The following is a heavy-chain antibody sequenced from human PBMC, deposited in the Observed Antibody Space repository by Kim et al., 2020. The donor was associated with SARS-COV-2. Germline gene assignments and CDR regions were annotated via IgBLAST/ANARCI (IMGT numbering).Heavy chain of an antibody. Sequence: GESLKISCKGSGYSFTSYWIGWVHQMPGKGLEWMGIIYPGDSDTRYSPSFQGQVTISADKSISTAYLQWSSLKASDTAMYYCARADSSSSMWTSFDYWGQGTLVTVSS. D-gene: IGHD6-6*01. CDR1: GYSFTSYW. CDR2: IYPGDSDT. CDR3: ARADSSSSMWTSFDY. V-gene: IGHV5-51*07. J-gene: IGHJ4*02.